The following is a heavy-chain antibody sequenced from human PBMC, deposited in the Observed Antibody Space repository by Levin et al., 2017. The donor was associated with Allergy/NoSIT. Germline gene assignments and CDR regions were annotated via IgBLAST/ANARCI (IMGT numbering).Heavy chain of an antibody. D-gene: IGHD3-10*02. CDR3: GFVRGVLISAVDH. J-gene: IGHJ4*02. CDR1: GASISDGAYY. V-gene: IGHV4-39*02. CDR2: IYGTGTT. Sequence: SETLSLTCTVSGASISDGAYYWGWIRQTPGKGLEWLGTIYGTGTTYYDPSLKSRITIYLDTSKNLFSLRLRSVTAADTAVYYCGFVRGVLISAVDHWGQGILVNVSS.